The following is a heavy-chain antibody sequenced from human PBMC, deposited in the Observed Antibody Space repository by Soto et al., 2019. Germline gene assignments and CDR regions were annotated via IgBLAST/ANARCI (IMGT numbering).Heavy chain of an antibody. J-gene: IGHJ3*02. CDR3: ARTLGYCSSTSCYMFAFDI. CDR1: GFSLSNARMG. D-gene: IGHD2-2*02. V-gene: IGHV2-26*01. CDR2: IFSNDEK. Sequence: QVTLKESGPVLVKPTETLTLTCTVSGFSLSNARMGVSWIRQPPGKALEWLAHIFSNDEKSYSTSLKSRLTISKDTSKSQVVLTMTNMDPVDTATYYCARTLGYCSSTSCYMFAFDIWGQGTMVTVSS.